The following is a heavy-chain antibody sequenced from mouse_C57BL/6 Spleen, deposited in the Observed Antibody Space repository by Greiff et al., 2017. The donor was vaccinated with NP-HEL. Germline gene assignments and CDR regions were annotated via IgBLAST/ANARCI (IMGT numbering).Heavy chain of an antibody. D-gene: IGHD2-2*01. Sequence: QVQLQQPGAELVKPGASVKLSCKASGYTFTSYWMHWVKQRPGQGLEWIGMIHPNSGSTNYNEKFKSKATLTVDKSSSTAYMQLSSLTSEDSAVYYCARLDDGYDVFDYWGQGTTLTVSS. V-gene: IGHV1-64*01. CDR3: ARLDDGYDVFDY. CDR2: IHPNSGST. J-gene: IGHJ2*01. CDR1: GYTFTSYW.